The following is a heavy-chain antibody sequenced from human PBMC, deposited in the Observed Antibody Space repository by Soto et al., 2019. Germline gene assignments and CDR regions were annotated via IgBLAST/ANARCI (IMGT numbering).Heavy chain of an antibody. J-gene: IGHJ3*02. V-gene: IGHV3-33*01. D-gene: IGHD6-6*01. CDR1: GFTFSSYG. CDR3: ARDGAARPEPGDAFDI. Sequence: GGSLRLSCAASGFTFSSYGMHWVRQAPGKGLEWVAVIWYDGSNKYYADSVKGRFTISRDNSKNTLYPQMNSLRAEDTAVYYCARDGAARPEPGDAFDIWGQGTMVTVSS. CDR2: IWYDGSNK.